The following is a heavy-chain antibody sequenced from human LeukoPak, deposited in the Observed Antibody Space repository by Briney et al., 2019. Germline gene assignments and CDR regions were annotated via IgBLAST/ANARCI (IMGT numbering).Heavy chain of an antibody. CDR3: AKDIGRAWNSGSSFDY. J-gene: IGHJ4*02. CDR2: ISSDGGST. CDR1: GFTFDDYT. V-gene: IGHV3-43*01. Sequence: PGGSLRLSCAASGFTFDDYTMHWVRQAPGKGLEWVSLISSDGGSTYYADSVKGRFTISRDNSKNSLYLQMNSLRIEDTALYYCAKDIGRAWNSGSSFDYWGQGTLVTVSS. D-gene: IGHD3-10*01.